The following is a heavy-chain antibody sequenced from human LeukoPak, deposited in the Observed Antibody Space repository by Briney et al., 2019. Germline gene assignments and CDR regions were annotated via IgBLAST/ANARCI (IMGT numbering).Heavy chain of an antibody. V-gene: IGHV3-23*01. CDR2: ISASGDST. D-gene: IGHD3-9*01. Sequence: GGSLRLSCAASGFIFSNYAMRWVRQAPGKGLEWVSAISASGDSTYYAESVKGRFTISRDNSKNTLYLQMNSLRAEDTAVYYCARDYQKVLRYNDYYYGMDVWGQGTTVTVSS. CDR3: ARDYQKVLRYNDYYYGMDV. J-gene: IGHJ6*02. CDR1: GFIFSNYA.